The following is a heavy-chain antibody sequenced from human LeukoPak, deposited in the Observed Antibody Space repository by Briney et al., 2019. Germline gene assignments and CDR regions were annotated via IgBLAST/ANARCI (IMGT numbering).Heavy chain of an antibody. Sequence: ASVKVSCKASGYTFTSYGISWVRQAPGQGLEWMGWISAYNGNTNYAQKLQGRVTMTTDTSTSTAHMELRSLRSDDTAVYYCARQTTVTLDWFDPWGQGTLVTVSS. CDR2: ISAYNGNT. J-gene: IGHJ5*02. D-gene: IGHD4-17*01. CDR1: GYTFTSYG. V-gene: IGHV1-18*01. CDR3: ARQTTVTLDWFDP.